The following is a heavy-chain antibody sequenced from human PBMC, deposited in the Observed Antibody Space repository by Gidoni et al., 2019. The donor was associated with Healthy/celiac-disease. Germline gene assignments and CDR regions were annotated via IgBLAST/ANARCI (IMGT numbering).Heavy chain of an antibody. CDR2: ISWNSGSI. Sequence: EVQLVESGGGLVQPGWSLRLSCAASGFTFDDYAMHWVRQAPGKGLEWVSGISWNSGSIGYADSVKGRFTISRDNAKNSLYLQMNSLRAEDTALYYCAKDEAYDSSGYLNYWGQGTLVTVSS. D-gene: IGHD3-22*01. CDR1: GFTFDDYA. V-gene: IGHV3-9*01. J-gene: IGHJ4*02. CDR3: AKDEAYDSSGYLNY.